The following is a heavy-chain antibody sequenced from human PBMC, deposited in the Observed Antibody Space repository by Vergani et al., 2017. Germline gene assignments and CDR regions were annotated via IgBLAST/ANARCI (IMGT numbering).Heavy chain of an antibody. CDR2: ISGSGGST. D-gene: IGHD4-23*01. Sequence: EVQLLESGGGLVQPGGSLRLSCAASGFTFSSYAMSWVRQAPGKGLEWVSAISGSGGSTYYADSVKGRFTISRDNSKNTLYLQMNSLRAEDTAVYYCASGCNSRRGFDYWGQGTLVTVSS. CDR3: ASGCNSRRGFDY. CDR1: GFTFSSYA. J-gene: IGHJ4*02. V-gene: IGHV3-23*01.